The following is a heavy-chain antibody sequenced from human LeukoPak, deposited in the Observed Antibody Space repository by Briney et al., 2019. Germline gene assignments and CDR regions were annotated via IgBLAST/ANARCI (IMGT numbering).Heavy chain of an antibody. D-gene: IGHD3-22*01. V-gene: IGHV4-34*01. Sequence: PSETLSLTCAAYGGSFSGYYWSWIRQPPGKGLEWIGEINHSGSTNYNPSLKSRVTISVDTSKNQFSLKLSSVTAADTAVYYCARGPSNLYYYDSSGYETFDYWGQGTLVTVSS. J-gene: IGHJ4*02. CDR2: INHSGST. CDR1: GGSFSGYY. CDR3: ARGPSNLYYYDSSGYETFDY.